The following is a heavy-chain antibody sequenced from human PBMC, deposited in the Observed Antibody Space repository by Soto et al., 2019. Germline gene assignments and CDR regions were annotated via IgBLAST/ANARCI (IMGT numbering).Heavy chain of an antibody. CDR1: GGSISSSPYY. CDR2: IDYSGNT. V-gene: IGHV4-39*02. D-gene: IGHD3-16*02. J-gene: IGHJ5*02. Sequence: SETLSLTCTVSGGSISSSPYYWGWIRQPPGKGLEWIGSIDYSGNTYYNPSLKSRVTISVDTSKNHFSLNLTSVTAAVTAVYYCARDYDYVWGRYRRYNWFDPWGQGTLVTVSS. CDR3: ARDYDYVWGRYRRYNWFDP.